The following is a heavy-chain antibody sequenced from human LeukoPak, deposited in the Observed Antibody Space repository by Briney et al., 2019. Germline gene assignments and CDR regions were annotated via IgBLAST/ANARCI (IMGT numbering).Heavy chain of an antibody. CDR1: GFTFSSYG. CDR2: ISYDGSNK. Sequence: GGSLRLSCAASGFTFSSYGMHWVRQAPGKGLEWVAVISYDGSNKYYADSVKGRFTISRDNSKNTLYLQMNSLRAEDTAVYYCAKDLPIAAAGIDYWGQVTLVTVSS. V-gene: IGHV3-30*18. D-gene: IGHD6-13*01. J-gene: IGHJ4*02. CDR3: AKDLPIAAAGIDY.